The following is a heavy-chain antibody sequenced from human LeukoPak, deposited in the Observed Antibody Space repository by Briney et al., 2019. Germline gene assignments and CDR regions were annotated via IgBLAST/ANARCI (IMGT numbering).Heavy chain of an antibody. J-gene: IGHJ6*02. CDR1: GYTFTSYY. Sequence: GASVKVSCKASGYTFTSYYMHWVRQAPGQGLEWMGIINPSGGSTSYAQKFQGRVTMTRDTSTSTVYMELSSLRSEDTAVYYCARVLRYFDWLLRPNYYGTDVWGQGTTVTVSS. CDR3: ARVLRYFDWLLRPNYYGTDV. V-gene: IGHV1-46*01. CDR2: INPSGGST. D-gene: IGHD3-9*01.